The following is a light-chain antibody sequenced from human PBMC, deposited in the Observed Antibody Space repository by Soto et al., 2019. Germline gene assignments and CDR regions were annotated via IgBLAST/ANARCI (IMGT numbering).Light chain of an antibody. Sequence: IVLTQSPGTLSLSPGETATLSCRASQSVARDLTWYQHKPGQAPRLLISRASTGATGIPDRFSGSGSGTDLTITINRLQPEDSAVYYCQQHTVSMYTFGQGTRLEIK. V-gene: IGKV3-20*01. CDR1: QSVARD. J-gene: IGKJ5*01. CDR3: QQHTVSMYT. CDR2: RAS.